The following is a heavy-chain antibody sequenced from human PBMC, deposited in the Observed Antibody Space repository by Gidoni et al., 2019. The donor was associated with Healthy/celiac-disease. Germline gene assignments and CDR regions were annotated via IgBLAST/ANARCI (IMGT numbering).Heavy chain of an antibody. V-gene: IGHV1-46*01. CDR1: GYNFTSYY. Sequence: QVQLVQSGAEVKKPGASVKVSCKASGYNFTSYYMHWVRQAPGQGLEWMGIINTSGGSTSYGQKFQGRVTMTRDTSTSTVYMELSSLRSEDTAVYYCARVVYCTNGVCYGGNWFDPWGQGTLVTVSS. J-gene: IGHJ5*02. CDR2: INTSGGST. CDR3: ARVVYCTNGVCYGGNWFDP. D-gene: IGHD2-8*01.